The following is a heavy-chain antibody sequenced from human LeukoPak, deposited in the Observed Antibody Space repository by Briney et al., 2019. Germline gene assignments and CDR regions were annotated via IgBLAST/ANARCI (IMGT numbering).Heavy chain of an antibody. CDR3: ARGCSSGWYVGTYYYYYMDV. J-gene: IGHJ6*03. D-gene: IGHD6-19*01. CDR2: MNPNSGNT. CDR1: GYTFTSYD. V-gene: IGHV1-8*03. Sequence: ASVKVSCKASGYTFTSYDINWVRQATGQGLEWMGWMNPNSGNTGYAQKFQGRVTITRNTSISTAYMELSSLRSEDTAVYYCARGCSSGWYVGTYYYYYMDVWGKGTTVTVSS.